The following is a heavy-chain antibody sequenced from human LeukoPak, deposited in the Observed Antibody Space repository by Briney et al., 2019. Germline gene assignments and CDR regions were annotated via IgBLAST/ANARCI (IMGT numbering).Heavy chain of an antibody. CDR2: ISTSGNTI. CDR3: ASKYSSSWDGDY. CDR1: GFTFSSYE. D-gene: IGHD6-13*01. Sequence: PGGSLRLSCAASGFTFSSYEMNWVRQAPGQGLEWVSYISTSGNTIYYADSVKGRFTISREHAKKSLYLQMNSLRAEDTAVYYCASKYSSSWDGDYWGQGTLVTVSS. V-gene: IGHV3-48*03. J-gene: IGHJ4*02.